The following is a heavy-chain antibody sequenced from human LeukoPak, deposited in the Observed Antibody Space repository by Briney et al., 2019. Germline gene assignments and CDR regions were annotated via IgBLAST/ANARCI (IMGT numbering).Heavy chain of an antibody. CDR1: GYSISSGYY. Sequence: PSETLSLTCTVSGYSISSGYYWAWIRQPPGKGLEWIGNLYHSGGTNYNPSLKSRVTISIDTSKNQFSLRLSSVTAADTAVYFCAREYSGYDSDYFYYYMDVWGKGTTVTVSS. J-gene: IGHJ6*03. V-gene: IGHV4-38-2*02. D-gene: IGHD5-12*01. CDR3: AREYSGYDSDYFYYYMDV. CDR2: LYHSGGT.